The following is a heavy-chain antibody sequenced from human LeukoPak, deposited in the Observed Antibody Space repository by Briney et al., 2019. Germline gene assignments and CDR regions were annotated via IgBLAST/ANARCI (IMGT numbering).Heavy chain of an antibody. CDR1: GFTFSSYA. D-gene: IGHD1-26*01. CDR2: ISGSGGST. CDR3: ALAYREDYFNY. J-gene: IGHJ4*02. Sequence: PGGSLRLSCAASGFTFSSYAMSWVRQAPGKGLEWVSPISGSGGSTYYADSVKGRFTISRDNSKNTLNLQMNSLRAEDTAVYYCALAYREDYFNYWGQGTLVTVSS. V-gene: IGHV3-23*01.